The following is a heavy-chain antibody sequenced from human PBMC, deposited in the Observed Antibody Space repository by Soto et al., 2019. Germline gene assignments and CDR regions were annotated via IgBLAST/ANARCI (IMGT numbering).Heavy chain of an antibody. CDR2: IYPGDSDT. D-gene: IGHD1-7*01. J-gene: IGHJ6*03. V-gene: IGHV5-51*01. CDR3: ARLKLELSYYYYMDV. Sequence: PGESLKISCKGSGYSFTSYRIGWVRQMPGKGLEWMGIIYPGDSDTRYSPSFQGQVTISADKSISTAYLQWSSLKASDTAMYYCARLKLELSYYYYMDVWGKGTTVTVSS. CDR1: GYSFTSYR.